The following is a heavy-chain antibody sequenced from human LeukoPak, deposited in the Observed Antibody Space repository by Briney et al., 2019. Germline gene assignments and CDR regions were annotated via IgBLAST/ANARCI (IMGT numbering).Heavy chain of an antibody. CDR3: ARATAMVSGIFDY. CDR2: IIPIFGTA. CDR1: GGTFSSYA. J-gene: IGHJ4*02. V-gene: IGHV1-69*05. Sequence: ASVKVSCKASGGTFSSYAISWVRQAPGQGLEWMGGIIPIFGTANYAQKFRGRVTITTDESTSTAYMELSSLRSEDTAVYYCARATAMVSGIFDYWGQGTLVTVSS. D-gene: IGHD5-18*01.